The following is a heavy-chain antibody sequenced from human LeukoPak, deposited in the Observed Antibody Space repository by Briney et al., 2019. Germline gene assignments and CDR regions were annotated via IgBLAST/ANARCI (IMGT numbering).Heavy chain of an antibody. D-gene: IGHD6-13*01. Sequence: GGSLRLSCAASGFTFSIYAISWVRQAPGKGLEWVSGISGSGGSTYYADSVKGRFTISRDNSKNTLYLQMNSLRADDTAVYYCARDKGSSWSDAFDIWGQGTMVTVSS. V-gene: IGHV3-23*01. CDR1: GFTFSIYA. CDR2: ISGSGGST. CDR3: ARDKGSSWSDAFDI. J-gene: IGHJ3*02.